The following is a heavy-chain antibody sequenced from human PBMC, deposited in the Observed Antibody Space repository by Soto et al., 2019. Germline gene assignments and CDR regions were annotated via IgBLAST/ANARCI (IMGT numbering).Heavy chain of an antibody. V-gene: IGHV3-33*01. CDR3: AREGSYYNGYNWFDP. CDR1: GFTFSSYG. CDR2: IWYDGSNK. J-gene: IGHJ5*02. D-gene: IGHD3-10*01. Sequence: GGSLRLSCAASGFTFSSYGMHWVRQAPGKGLEWVAVIWYDGSNKYYADSVKGRFTISRDNSKNTLYLQMNSLRAEDTAVYYCAREGSYYNGYNWFDPWGQGTLVTVSS.